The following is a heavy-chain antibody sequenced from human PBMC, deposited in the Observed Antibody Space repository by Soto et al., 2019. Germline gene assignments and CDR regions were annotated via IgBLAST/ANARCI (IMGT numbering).Heavy chain of an antibody. CDR1: GSSISSGDYY. Sequence: PSETLSLTCTFSGSSISSGDYYLSWIRQSPGKGLEWIGHIYYSGNTYYNPSLKSRVTISLDTSKNQFSLKLSSVTAADTAVYYCARDRGYYDSSNFEDWFDPWGQGTLVTVSS. V-gene: IGHV4-30-4*01. CDR3: ARDRGYYDSSNFEDWFDP. J-gene: IGHJ5*02. D-gene: IGHD3-22*01. CDR2: IYYSGNT.